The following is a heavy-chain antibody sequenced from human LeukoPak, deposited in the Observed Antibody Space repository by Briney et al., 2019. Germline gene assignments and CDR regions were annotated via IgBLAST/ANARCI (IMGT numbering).Heavy chain of an antibody. CDR3: ARGDYYDFQLDY. J-gene: IGHJ4*02. CDR2: ISGSGGST. CDR1: GFTFSSYG. D-gene: IGHD3-22*01. Sequence: GGSLRLSCAASGFTFSSYGMSWVRQAPGKGLEWVSAISGSGGSTYYADSVKGRFTISRDNAKNSLYLQMNSLRAEDTAVYYCARGDYYDFQLDYWGQGTLVTVSS. V-gene: IGHV3-23*01.